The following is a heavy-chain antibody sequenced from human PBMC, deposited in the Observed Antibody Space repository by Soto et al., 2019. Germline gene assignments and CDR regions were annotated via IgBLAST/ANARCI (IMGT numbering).Heavy chain of an antibody. J-gene: IGHJ4*02. CDR3: ARVLSYDFWSGGFDY. CDR1: GYSISSGYY. V-gene: IGHV4-38-2*01. Sequence: PSETLSLTCAVSGYSISSGYYWGWIRQPPGKGLEWIGSIYHSGSTYYNPSLKSRVTISVDTSKNQFSLKLSSVTAADTAVYYCARVLSYDFWSGGFDYWGQGTLVTVSS. CDR2: IYHSGST. D-gene: IGHD3-3*01.